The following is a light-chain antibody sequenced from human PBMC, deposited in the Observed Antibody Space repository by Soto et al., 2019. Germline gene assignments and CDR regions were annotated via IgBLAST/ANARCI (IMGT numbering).Light chain of an antibody. CDR2: GVS. CDR3: EKYGSSPRK. V-gene: IGKV3-20*01. J-gene: IGKJ1*01. CDR1: QSVSSY. Sequence: EIVLTQSPATLSLSPGEIATLSCSASQSVSSYLAWFQQKPGQAPRLLIYGVSSRATGIPDRFSGSGSGTDFTLTISRLEPEDFAVYYCEKYGSSPRKFGQGTKVDIK.